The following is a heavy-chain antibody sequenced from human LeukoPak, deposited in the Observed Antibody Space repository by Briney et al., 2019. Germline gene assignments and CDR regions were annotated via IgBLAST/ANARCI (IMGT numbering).Heavy chain of an antibody. CDR3: AKDDFDY. V-gene: IGHV3-7*01. Sequence: GGSLRLSCAASGFTFSDYWMSWVRQAPGKGLEWVANIKKDGSEKHYVDSVKGRFTISRDNSKNTLYLQMNSLRAEDTAVYYCAKDDFDYWGQGTLVTVSS. CDR1: GFTFSDYW. J-gene: IGHJ4*02. CDR2: IKKDGSEK.